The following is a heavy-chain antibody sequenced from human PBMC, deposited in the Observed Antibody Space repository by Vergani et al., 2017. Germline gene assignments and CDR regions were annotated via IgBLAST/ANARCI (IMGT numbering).Heavy chain of an antibody. Sequence: QVQLQESGPGLVKPSETLSLTCTVSGGSLSSYYWSWIRQPAGKGLEWIGRIYTSGSTNYNPPLKSRVTMSVDTSKNQFSLKLSSVTAADTAVYYCARVAEYYDFWSGHSYYYYYMDVWGKGTTVTVSS. CDR3: ARVAEYYDFWSGHSYYYYYMDV. V-gene: IGHV4-4*07. D-gene: IGHD3-3*01. J-gene: IGHJ6*03. CDR2: IYTSGST. CDR1: GGSLSSYY.